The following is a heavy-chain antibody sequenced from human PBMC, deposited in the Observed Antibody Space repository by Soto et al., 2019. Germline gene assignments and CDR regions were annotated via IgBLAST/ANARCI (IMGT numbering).Heavy chain of an antibody. D-gene: IGHD1-26*01. CDR2: ISYDGSNK. Sequence: QVQLVESGGGVVQPGRSLRLSCAASGFTFSHYGIHWVRQAPGKGLEWLEVISYDGSNKHYADSVKGRFTVSRENSKNTLYLQMNSLRAEDTAVYFCARYSGKYQGPIDYWGQGTLVTVSS. J-gene: IGHJ4*02. CDR3: ARYSGKYQGPIDY. V-gene: IGHV3-30*03. CDR1: GFTFSHYG.